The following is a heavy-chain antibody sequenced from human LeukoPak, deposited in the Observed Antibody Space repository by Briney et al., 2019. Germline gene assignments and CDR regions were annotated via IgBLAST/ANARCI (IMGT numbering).Heavy chain of an antibody. CDR2: ISSSGSYT. CDR3: ARVGLIAAAGTPDY. Sequence: PGGSLRLSCAASGFTFSDYYMSWIRQAPGKGLEWVSYISSSGSYTNYADSVKGRFTTSRDNAKNSLYLRMNSLRAEDTAVYYCARVGLIAAAGTPDYWGQGTLVTVSS. D-gene: IGHD6-13*01. J-gene: IGHJ4*02. CDR1: GFTFSDYY. V-gene: IGHV3-11*06.